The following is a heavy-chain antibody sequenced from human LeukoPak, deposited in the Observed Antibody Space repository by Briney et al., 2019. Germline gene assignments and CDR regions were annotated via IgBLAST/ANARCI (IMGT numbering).Heavy chain of an antibody. D-gene: IGHD1-26*01. Sequence: GGSLRLSCTASGFTFSSYGMHWVRQAPGKGLEWVAVISYDGSNKYYADSVKGRFTISRDNSKNTLYLQMNSLRAEDTAVYYCAKDREQPKYYFDYWGQGTLVTVSS. CDR1: GFTFSSYG. J-gene: IGHJ4*02. CDR2: ISYDGSNK. CDR3: AKDREQPKYYFDY. V-gene: IGHV3-30*18.